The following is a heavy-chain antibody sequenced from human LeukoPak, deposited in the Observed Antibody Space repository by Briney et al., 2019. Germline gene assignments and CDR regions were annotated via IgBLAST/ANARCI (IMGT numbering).Heavy chain of an antibody. D-gene: IGHD3-22*01. CDR2: IYYSGST. Sequence: PSETLSLTCTVSGGSISSSSYYWGWIRQPPGKGLEWIGSIYYSGSTYYNPSLKSRVTISVDTSKNQFSLKLSSVTAADTAVYYCAREGAGDDSSGYYPFFDYWGQGTLVTVSS. J-gene: IGHJ4*02. V-gene: IGHV4-39*07. CDR3: AREGAGDDSSGYYPFFDY. CDR1: GGSISSSSYY.